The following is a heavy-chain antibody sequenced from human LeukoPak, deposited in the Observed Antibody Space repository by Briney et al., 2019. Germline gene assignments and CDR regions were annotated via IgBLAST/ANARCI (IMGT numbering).Heavy chain of an antibody. CDR1: GFAFNTYA. CDR2: ISVNGGRT. CDR3: AKDGGNGDYESNDAFDA. V-gene: IGHV3-23*01. D-gene: IGHD4-17*01. J-gene: IGHJ3*01. Sequence: PGGSLRLSCAASGFAFNTYAMNWVRQAPGKGLEWVSVISVNGGRTHYADSVKGRFSISRDNSKNTVYLQMNGLRAEDTAVYFCAKDGGNGDYESNDAFDAWGQGTMVTVSS.